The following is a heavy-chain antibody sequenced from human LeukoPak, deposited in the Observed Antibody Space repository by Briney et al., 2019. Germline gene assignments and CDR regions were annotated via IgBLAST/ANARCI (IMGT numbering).Heavy chain of an antibody. J-gene: IGHJ6*02. CDR1: GYTFTNYG. V-gene: IGHV1-18*01. Sequence: ASVKVSCKASGYTFTNYGFGWVRQAPGQGLEWMGWISAYNGNTKYAQRLQGRVTMTTDTSTSTAYMELRSLRSDDTAVYYCARDRPVDDGDYGGDDYYGMDVWGQGTTVTVTS. CDR3: ARDRPVDDGDYGGDDYYGMDV. CDR2: ISAYNGNT. D-gene: IGHD4-17*01.